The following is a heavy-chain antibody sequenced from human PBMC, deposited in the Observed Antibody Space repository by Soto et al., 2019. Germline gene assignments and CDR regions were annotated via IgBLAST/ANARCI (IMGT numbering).Heavy chain of an antibody. CDR3: ARNSGYATPYYFDY. Sequence: EVPLVESGGGVVRPGGSLRLSCAASGFTFDDYGMSWVRQAPGKGLEWGSGINWTGGSTGYADSVKGRFTISRDNAKNSLYLQMNSLRAEDTALYYCARNSGYATPYYFDYWGQGTLVTVSS. J-gene: IGHJ4*02. V-gene: IGHV3-20*04. D-gene: IGHD5-12*01. CDR2: INWTGGST. CDR1: GFTFDDYG.